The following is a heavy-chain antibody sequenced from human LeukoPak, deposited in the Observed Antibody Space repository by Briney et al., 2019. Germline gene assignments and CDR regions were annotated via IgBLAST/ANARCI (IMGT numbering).Heavy chain of an antibody. CDR2: ICAYNGNT. D-gene: IGHD2-15*01. CDR1: GYTFTSYG. V-gene: IGHV1-18*04. J-gene: IGHJ5*02. Sequence: GASVKVSCKASGYTFTSYGISWMRQAPGQGLEWMGWICAYNGNTNYAQKLQGRVTMTTDTSTSTAYMELRSLRSDDTAVYYCARDRVYCSGGSCLNWFDPWGQGTLVTVSS. CDR3: ARDRVYCSGGSCLNWFDP.